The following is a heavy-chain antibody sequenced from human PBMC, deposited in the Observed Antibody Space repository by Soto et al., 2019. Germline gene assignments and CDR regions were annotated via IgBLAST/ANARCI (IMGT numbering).Heavy chain of an antibody. CDR3: ARGESYCISTSCYIWNTPRHYGMDV. Sequence: QVQLQESGPGLVKPSGTLSLTCAVSGGSISSSNWWNWVRQPPGKGLEWIGEIYHSGSTNYNPSLKSRVTISVDKSKNQFSLMLSSVTAADTAVYYCARGESYCISTSCYIWNTPRHYGMDVWGQGTTVTVSS. V-gene: IGHV4-4*02. D-gene: IGHD2-2*02. CDR2: IYHSGST. CDR1: GGSISSSNW. J-gene: IGHJ6*02.